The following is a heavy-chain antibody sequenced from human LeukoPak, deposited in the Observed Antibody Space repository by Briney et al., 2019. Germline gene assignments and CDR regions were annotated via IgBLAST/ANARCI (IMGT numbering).Heavy chain of an antibody. CDR3: ARDGRPGLLLDY. J-gene: IGHJ4*02. CDR2: ISYDGSNK. Sequence: GGSLRLSCAASGFTFSSYAMHWVRQAPGRGLEWVAVISYDGSNKYYADSVKGRFTISRDNSKNTLYLQMNSLRAEDTAVYYCARDGRPGLLLDYWGQGTLVTVSS. D-gene: IGHD2-15*01. CDR1: GFTFSSYA. V-gene: IGHV3-30-3*01.